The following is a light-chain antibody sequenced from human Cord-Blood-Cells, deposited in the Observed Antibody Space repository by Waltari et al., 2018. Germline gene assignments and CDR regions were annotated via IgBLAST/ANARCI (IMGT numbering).Light chain of an antibody. J-gene: IGLJ1*01. V-gene: IGLV2-14*01. CDR1: SSDVVGYNY. CDR3: SSYTSSSTLV. Sequence: QSALTQPASVSGSPGHSITISCTGTSSDVVGYNYVSWYQQHPGKAPKLMIYDVSNRPSGVSNRFSGSKAGNTASLTISGLQAEDEADYYCSSYTSSSTLVFGTGTKVTVL. CDR2: DVS.